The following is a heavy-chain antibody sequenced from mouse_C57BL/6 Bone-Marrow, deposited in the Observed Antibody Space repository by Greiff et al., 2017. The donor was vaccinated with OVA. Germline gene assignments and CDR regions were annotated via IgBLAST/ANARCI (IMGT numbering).Heavy chain of an antibody. CDR2: INPSSGYT. CDR1: GYTFTSYT. V-gene: IGHV1-4*01. J-gene: IGHJ3*01. CDR3: ARGYYGSSYVAY. Sequence: VMLVESGAELARPGASVKMSCKASGYTFTSYTMHWVKQRPGQGLEWIGYINPSSGYTKYNQKFKDKATLTADKSSSTAYMQLSSLTSEDSAVYYCARGYYGSSYVAYWGQGTLVTVSA. D-gene: IGHD1-1*01.